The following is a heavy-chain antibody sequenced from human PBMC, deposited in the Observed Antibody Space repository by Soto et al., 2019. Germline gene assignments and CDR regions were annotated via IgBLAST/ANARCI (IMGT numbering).Heavy chain of an antibody. Sequence: PGGSLRLSCAASXFTFSSYAMHWVRQAPGKGLEWVAVISYDGSNKYYADSVKGRFTISRDNSKNTLYLQMNSLRAEDTAVYYCARGITMVRGVIIDYFDYWGQGTLVTVSS. CDR2: ISYDGSNK. J-gene: IGHJ4*02. V-gene: IGHV3-30-3*01. CDR3: ARGITMVRGVIIDYFDY. CDR1: XFTFSSYA. D-gene: IGHD3-10*01.